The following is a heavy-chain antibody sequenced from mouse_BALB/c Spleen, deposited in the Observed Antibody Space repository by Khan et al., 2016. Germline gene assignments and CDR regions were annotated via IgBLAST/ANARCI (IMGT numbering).Heavy chain of an antibody. V-gene: IGHV1-69*02. CDR3: ARGYYYGSSDYALDY. Sequence: QVQLQQPGAELVKPGAPVKLSCKASGYTFTSYWMNWVKQRPGRGLEWIGRIDPSDSENPYNQTFKDKATLTVDKSSSTAYIQLSSLTSEDSAVYDCARGYYYGSSDYALDYWGQGTSVTISS. CDR2: IDPSDSEN. D-gene: IGHD1-1*01. J-gene: IGHJ4*01. CDR1: GYTFTSYW.